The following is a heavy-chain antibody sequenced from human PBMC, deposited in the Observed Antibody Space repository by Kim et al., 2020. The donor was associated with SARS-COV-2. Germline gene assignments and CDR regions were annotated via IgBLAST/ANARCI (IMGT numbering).Heavy chain of an antibody. J-gene: IGHJ3*02. CDR1: GFTFSSYG. Sequence: GGSLRLSCAASGFTFSSYGMHWVRQAPGKGLEWVAVISYDGSNKYYADSVKGRFTISRDNSKNTLYLQMNSLRAEDTAVYYCARDARKFDSITHGAFDI. V-gene: IGHV3-33*05. CDR3: ARDARKFDSITHGAFDI. CDR2: ISYDGSNK. D-gene: IGHD3-22*01.